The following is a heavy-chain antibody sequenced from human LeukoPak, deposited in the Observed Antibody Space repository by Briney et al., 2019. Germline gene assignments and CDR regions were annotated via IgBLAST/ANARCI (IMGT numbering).Heavy chain of an antibody. CDR2: MDTSGHT. CDR3: ARHWSHSVAQFGRSYWFDP. V-gene: IGHV4-4*07. CDR1: GGSISGYY. Sequence: PSDTLSLTCIVSGGSISGYYWSWIRQPAGKGLEWIGHMDTSGHTNYNSSLMSRVTMSVDTSKNQCSLRLTSVTAADTAVYYCARHWSHSVAQFGRSYWFDPWGQGTLVTVSS. J-gene: IGHJ5*02. D-gene: IGHD2-15*01.